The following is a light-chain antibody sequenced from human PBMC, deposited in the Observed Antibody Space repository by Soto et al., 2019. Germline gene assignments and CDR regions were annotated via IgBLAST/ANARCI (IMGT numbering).Light chain of an antibody. V-gene: IGKV3-20*01. J-gene: IGKJ1*01. CDR1: QTLGRKY. CDR3: QQYDNFPQT. Sequence: ETVLTQSPGTLSMSPGETATLSCRASQTLGRKYLAWYQQTPGQAPRLLIHRISIRAAGISDRFSGSASGTDFTITIRRLEPEDFAIYYCQQYDNFPQTFGQGTKVDIK. CDR2: RIS.